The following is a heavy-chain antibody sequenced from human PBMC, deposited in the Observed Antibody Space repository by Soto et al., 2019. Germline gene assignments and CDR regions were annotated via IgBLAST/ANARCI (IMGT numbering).Heavy chain of an antibody. CDR3: AADRGDYDFDY. CDR2: IVVGSGNT. V-gene: IGHV1-58*01. J-gene: IGHJ4*02. D-gene: IGHD2-21*02. Sequence: QMQLVQSGPEVKKPGTSVKVSCKASGFTFTSSAVQWVRQARGQRLEWIGWIVVGSGNTNYAQKFQERVTNTRDMSTSTAYMELSSLRSEDTAVYYCAADRGDYDFDYWGQGTLVTVSS. CDR1: GFTFTSSA.